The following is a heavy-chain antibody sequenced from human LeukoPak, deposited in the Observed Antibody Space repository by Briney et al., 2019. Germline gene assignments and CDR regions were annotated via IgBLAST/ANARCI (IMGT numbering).Heavy chain of an antibody. CDR2: IYYSGST. Sequence: SETLSLTCTVSGGSISSYYWSWIRQPPGKGLEWIGYIYYSGSTNYNPSLKSRVTISVDASKNQFSLKLSSVTAADTAVYYCARLVAWFDPWGQGTLVTVSS. J-gene: IGHJ5*02. CDR1: GGSISSYY. CDR3: ARLVAWFDP. D-gene: IGHD2-15*01. V-gene: IGHV4-59*08.